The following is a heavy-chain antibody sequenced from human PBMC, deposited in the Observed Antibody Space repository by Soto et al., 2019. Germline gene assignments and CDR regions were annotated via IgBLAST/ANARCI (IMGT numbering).Heavy chain of an antibody. CDR3: ARDPGILTYYYDSSGYYNWYFDL. D-gene: IGHD3-22*01. CDR1: GYTFTCYY. J-gene: IGHJ2*01. V-gene: IGHV1-2*04. CDR2: INPNSGGT. Sequence: ASVNVSFKASGYTFTCYYMHWVRQAPGQGLEWMGWINPNSGGTNYAQKFQGWVTMTRDTSISTAYMELSRMRSDDTDVYYCARDPGILTYYYDSSGYYNWYFDLWGRGTLVTVSS.